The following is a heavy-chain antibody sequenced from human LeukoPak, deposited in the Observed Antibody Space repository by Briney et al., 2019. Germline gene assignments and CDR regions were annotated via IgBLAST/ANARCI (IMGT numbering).Heavy chain of an antibody. CDR3: ARSGIPDAFDI. D-gene: IGHD6-13*01. J-gene: IGHJ3*02. Sequence: SETLSLTCAVSGGSISSGGYSWSWIRQPPGKGLEWIGYIYYSGSTSYNPSLKSRVTISVDTSKNQFSLKLTSVTAADTAVYYCARSGIPDAFDIWGQGTMVTVSS. CDR1: GGSISSGGYS. CDR2: IYYSGST. V-gene: IGHV4-61*08.